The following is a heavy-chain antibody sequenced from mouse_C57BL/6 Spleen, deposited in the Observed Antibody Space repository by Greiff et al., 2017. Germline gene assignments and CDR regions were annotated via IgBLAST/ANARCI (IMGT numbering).Heavy chain of an antibody. Sequence: EVQVVESGGGLVQPGGSMKLSCVASGFTFSNYWMNWVRQSPEKGLEWVAQIKLKADNYATHYAVSVKGRFTISRDNSKSSVYLQMNNLRTEDTGMYYCTCNYDFYAMDYWGQGTSVTVAS. D-gene: IGHD1-1*02. CDR2: IKLKADNYAT. J-gene: IGHJ4*01. CDR3: TCNYDFYAMDY. V-gene: IGHV6-3*01. CDR1: GFTFSNYW.